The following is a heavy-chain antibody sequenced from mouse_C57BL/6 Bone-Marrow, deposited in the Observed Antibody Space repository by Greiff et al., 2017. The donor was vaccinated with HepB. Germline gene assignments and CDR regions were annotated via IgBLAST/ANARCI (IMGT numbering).Heavy chain of an antibody. CDR1: GYTFTSYW. CDR2: IHPNSGST. CDR3: AEHGPYSFDY. Sequence: VQLQQSGAELVKPGASVKLSCKASGYTFTSYWMHWVKQRPGQGLEWIGMIHPNSGSTNYNEKFKSKATLTVDKSSSTAYMQLSSLTSYDSAFYSRAEHGPYSFDYWGQGTPPTVSS. V-gene: IGHV1-64*01. J-gene: IGHJ2*01.